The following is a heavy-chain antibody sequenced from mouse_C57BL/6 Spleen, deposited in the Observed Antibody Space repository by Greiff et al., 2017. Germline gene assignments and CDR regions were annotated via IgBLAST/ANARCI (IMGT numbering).Heavy chain of an antibody. Sequence: EVKVVESGGGLVKPGGSLTLSCAASGFTFSDYGMHWVRQAPEKGLEWVAYISSGSSTIYYADTVKGRFTISRDNAKNTLFLQMTSLRSEDTAMYYCARYYYYGSSAWFAYWGQGTLVTVSA. J-gene: IGHJ3*01. CDR2: ISSGSSTI. CDR3: ARYYYYGSSAWFAY. CDR1: GFTFSDYG. V-gene: IGHV5-17*01. D-gene: IGHD1-1*01.